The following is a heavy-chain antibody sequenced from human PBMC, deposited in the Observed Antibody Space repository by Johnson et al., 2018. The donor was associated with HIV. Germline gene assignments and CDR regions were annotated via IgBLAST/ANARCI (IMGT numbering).Heavy chain of an antibody. D-gene: IGHD5-18*01. CDR2: IKSKTDGGTT. CDR3: AKDLQLWAPSSAFDI. Sequence: VQLVESGGGVVQPGGSLRLSCAAPRFTFSNAWMSWVRQAPGKGLEWVGHIKSKTDGGTTDYAAPVKGRFTISRDDSKNTLYLQMNSLRAEDTAVYYCAKDLQLWAPSSAFDIWGQGTMVTVSS. CDR1: RFTFSNAW. J-gene: IGHJ3*02. V-gene: IGHV3-15*01.